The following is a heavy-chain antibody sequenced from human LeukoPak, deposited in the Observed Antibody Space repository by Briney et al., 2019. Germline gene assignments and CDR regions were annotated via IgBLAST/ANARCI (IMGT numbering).Heavy chain of an antibody. CDR2: INTDGSDT. CDR3: ARRGEDGFGYRY. V-gene: IGHV3-74*01. CDR1: GSTFSNYW. Sequence: GGSLRLPCVVSGSTFSNYWMHWVRQAPGKGLVWVSRINTDGSDTSYVESVRGRFTVSRDNAKNTLYLQMNSLKSEDTAVYYCARRGEDGFGYRYWGQGTLVTVSS. D-gene: IGHD5-12*01. J-gene: IGHJ4*02.